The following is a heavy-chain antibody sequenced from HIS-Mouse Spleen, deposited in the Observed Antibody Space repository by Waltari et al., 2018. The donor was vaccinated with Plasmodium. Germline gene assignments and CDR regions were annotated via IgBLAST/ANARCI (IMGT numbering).Heavy chain of an antibody. Sequence: QVQLVQSGAEVKKPGASVKVSCKASGYTFTGYYMHWVRQAPGQRPEWMGWINPNSGGTNYAQKFQGRVTMTRDTSISTAYMELSRLRSDDTAVYYCARVLGYKAAAGTFVEYFQHWGQGTLVTVSS. CDR3: ARVLGYKAAAGTFVEYFQH. D-gene: IGHD6-13*01. CDR1: GYTFTGYY. J-gene: IGHJ1*01. CDR2: INPNSGGT. V-gene: IGHV1-2*02.